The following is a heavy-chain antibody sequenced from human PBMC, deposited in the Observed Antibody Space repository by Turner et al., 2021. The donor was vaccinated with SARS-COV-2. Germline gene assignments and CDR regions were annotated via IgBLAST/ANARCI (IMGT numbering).Heavy chain of an antibody. CDR1: GITFSSYG. Sequence: EAPLVESGGGLVKPGGSLRVSCAASGITFSSYGMNWVRQAPGKGLEWVSSISSSSSYIYYADSLKGRFTISRNNAKNSVYLQMNSLRAEDTAVYYCAREKPGFDSSGYYPDAFDIWGQGTMVTVSS. CDR3: AREKPGFDSSGYYPDAFDI. CDR2: ISSSSSYI. V-gene: IGHV3-21*06. D-gene: IGHD3-22*01. J-gene: IGHJ3*02.